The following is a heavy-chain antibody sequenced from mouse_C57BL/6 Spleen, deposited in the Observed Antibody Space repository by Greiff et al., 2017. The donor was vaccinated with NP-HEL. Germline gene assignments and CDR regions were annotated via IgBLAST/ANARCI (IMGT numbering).Heavy chain of an antibody. D-gene: IGHD2-3*01. CDR2: INPSSDYT. Sequence: QVQLQQSGAELARPGASVKMSCKASGYTFTSYTMHWVKQRPGQGLEWIGYINPSSDYTKYNQKFKDKATLTADKSSSTAYMQLSSLTSEDSAVYYCARNDGYSFAYWGQGTLVTVSA. J-gene: IGHJ3*01. CDR3: ARNDGYSFAY. CDR1: GYTFTSYT. V-gene: IGHV1-4*01.